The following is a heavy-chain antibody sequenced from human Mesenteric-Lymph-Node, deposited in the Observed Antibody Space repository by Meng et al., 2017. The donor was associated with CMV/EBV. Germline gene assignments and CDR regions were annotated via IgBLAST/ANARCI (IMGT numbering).Heavy chain of an antibody. J-gene: IGHJ4*02. CDR3: AREQPLDGYYFDW. Sequence: SVKVSCKASGYTFTGYYMHWVRQAPGQGLEWMGWINPNSGGTNYAQKFQGRVTMTRDTSISTAYMELSRLRSDDTAVYYCAREQPLDGYYFDWWGQGTLVTVSS. CDR1: GYTFTGYY. V-gene: IGHV1-2*02. D-gene: IGHD3-22*01. CDR2: INPNSGGT.